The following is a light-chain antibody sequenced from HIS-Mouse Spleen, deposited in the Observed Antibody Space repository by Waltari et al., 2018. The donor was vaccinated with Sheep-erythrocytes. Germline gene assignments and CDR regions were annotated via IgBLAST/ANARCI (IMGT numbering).Light chain of an antibody. J-gene: IGLJ1*01. CDR1: SSDVGGYNS. V-gene: IGLV2-11*01. CDR2: DVS. CDR3: CSYAGSYNHV. Sequence: QSALTQPPPISGSPGQSVTISCTGTSSDVGGYNSVSWYQQHPGKAPKLMIYDVSKRPSGVPDRFSGSKSGNTASLTISGLQAEDEADYYCCSYAGSYNHVFATGTKVTVL.